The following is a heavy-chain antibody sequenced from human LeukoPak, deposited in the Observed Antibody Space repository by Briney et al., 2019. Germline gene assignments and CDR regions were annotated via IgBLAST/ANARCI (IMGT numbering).Heavy chain of an antibody. CDR1: GFTFSSYG. J-gene: IGHJ4*02. Sequence: RTGGSLRLSCAASGFTFSSYGMHWVRQAPGKGLEWVAVISYDGSNKYYADSVKGRFTISRDNSKNTLYLQMNSLRAEDTAGYYCAKDRRYGDHGYFDYWGQGTLVTVSS. CDR2: ISYDGSNK. D-gene: IGHD4-17*01. CDR3: AKDRRYGDHGYFDY. V-gene: IGHV3-30*18.